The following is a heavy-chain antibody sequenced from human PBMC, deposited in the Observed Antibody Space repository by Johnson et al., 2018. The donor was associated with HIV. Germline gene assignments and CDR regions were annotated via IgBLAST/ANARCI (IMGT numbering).Heavy chain of an antibody. CDR3: ARGGARSSGYYSAFDI. V-gene: IGHV3-30*02. CDR1: GFTFSSYG. CDR2: IRYDGSNK. D-gene: IGHD3-22*01. Sequence: VQLVESGGGVVKPGGSLRLSCAASGFTFSSYGMHWVRQAPGKGLEWVAFIRYDGSNKYYADSVKGRFTISRDNSKNTLYLQMNSLRAEDTAVYYCARGGARSSGYYSAFDIWGQGTMVTVSS. J-gene: IGHJ3*02.